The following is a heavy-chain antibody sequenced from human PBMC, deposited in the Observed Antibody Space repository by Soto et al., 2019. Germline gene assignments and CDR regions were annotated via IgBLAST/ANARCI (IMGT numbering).Heavy chain of an antibody. D-gene: IGHD1-1*01. CDR2: ISSSSSTI. Sequence: EVPLVESGGGLVQPGGSLRLSCAASGFTFSSYSMNWVRQAPGKGLEWVSYISSSSSTIYYADSVKGRFTISRDNAKNSLYLQMNSLRAEDTAVYYCASPLERRGLGWYYGMDVWGQGTTVTVSS. J-gene: IGHJ6*02. CDR1: GFTFSSYS. V-gene: IGHV3-48*01. CDR3: ASPLERRGLGWYYGMDV.